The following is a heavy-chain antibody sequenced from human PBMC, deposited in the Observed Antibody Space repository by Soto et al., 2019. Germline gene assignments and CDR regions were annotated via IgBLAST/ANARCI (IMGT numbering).Heavy chain of an antibody. CDR3: TRDASRDSSARGWFDP. CDR1: GFSFRSFT. Sequence: GGSLRLSCAASGFSFRSFTMNWVRQAPGKGLEWVSTISSNSAYIYYTDALRGRFTISRDNAKNSLHLQMNSLRAEDTAVYYCTRDASRDSSARGWFDPWGPGTLVTVSS. V-gene: IGHV3-21*01. J-gene: IGHJ5*02. D-gene: IGHD6-13*01. CDR2: ISSNSAYI.